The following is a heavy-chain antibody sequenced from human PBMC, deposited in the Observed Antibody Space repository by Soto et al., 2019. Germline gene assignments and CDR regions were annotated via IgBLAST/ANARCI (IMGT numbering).Heavy chain of an antibody. D-gene: IGHD6-13*01. J-gene: IGHJ4*02. CDR2: IYYSGRT. CDR3: ALIAAAGDYRGYHFDY. V-gene: IGHV4-31*03. Sequence: QVQLQESGPGLVKPSQTLSLTCTVSGGSISSGGYYWSWIRQHPGKVLEWIGDIYYSGRTYYNPSRKSRVTITVHPSKNLFALKLSSVTAADTAVHYCALIAAAGDYRGYHFDYRGQGTQVPVSS. CDR1: GGSISSGGYY.